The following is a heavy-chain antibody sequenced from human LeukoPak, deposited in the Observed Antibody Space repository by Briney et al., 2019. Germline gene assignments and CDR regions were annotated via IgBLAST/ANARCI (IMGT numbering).Heavy chain of an antibody. D-gene: IGHD1-26*01. V-gene: IGHV4-30-4*01. Sequence: PSQTLSLTCTVSGGSISSGDYYWSWIRQPPGKGLEWIGYIYYSGSTYYNPSLKSRVTTSVDTSKNQFSLKLSSVTAADTAVYYCARWGAGTRTFDYWGQGTLVTVSS. CDR2: IYYSGST. J-gene: IGHJ4*02. CDR3: ARWGAGTRTFDY. CDR1: GGSISSGDYY.